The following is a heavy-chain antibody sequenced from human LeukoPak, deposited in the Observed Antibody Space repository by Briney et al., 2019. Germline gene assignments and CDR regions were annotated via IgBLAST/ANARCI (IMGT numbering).Heavy chain of an antibody. Sequence: GASVKVSCKPSGYTFTDYYIQWVRQAPGQGLEWMGWINPDSGDTNYAQNFQGRVTMTRDTSISTAYMDLSRLRSDDTAVYYCARDVRVEYCSGGSCPNYYYYGMDVWGQGTTVTVSS. CDR1: GYTFTDYY. D-gene: IGHD2-15*01. CDR3: ARDVRVEYCSGGSCPNYYYYGMDV. J-gene: IGHJ6*02. CDR2: INPDSGDT. V-gene: IGHV1-2*02.